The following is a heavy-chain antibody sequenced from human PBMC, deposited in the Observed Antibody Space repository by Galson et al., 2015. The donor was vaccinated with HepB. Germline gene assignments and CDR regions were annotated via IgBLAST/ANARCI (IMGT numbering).Heavy chain of an antibody. CDR1: GGSISSNSHY. D-gene: IGHD1-1*01. CDR3: ARGTTWIPFDY. Sequence: LSLTCTVSGGSISSNSHYWGLVRQPPGKGLEWIASIYYSGTTYYNPSLKSRVTISVDTSKNQFSLRLSSVTAADTAVYYCARGTTWIPFDYWGQGTLVIVSS. CDR2: IYYSGTT. J-gene: IGHJ4*02. V-gene: IGHV4-39*01.